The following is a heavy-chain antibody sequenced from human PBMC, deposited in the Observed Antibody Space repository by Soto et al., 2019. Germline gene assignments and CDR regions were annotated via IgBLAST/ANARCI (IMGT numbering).Heavy chain of an antibody. Sequence: GGSLRLSCAASGFTFSSYAMHWVRQAPGKGLEWVAVISYDGSNKYYADSVKGRFTISRDNSKNTLYLQMNSLRAEDTAVYYCARDLGGGSYVDAFDIWGQGTMVTVSS. CDR3: ARDLGGGSYVDAFDI. CDR2: ISYDGSNK. D-gene: IGHD1-26*01. CDR1: GFTFSSYA. J-gene: IGHJ3*02. V-gene: IGHV3-30-3*01.